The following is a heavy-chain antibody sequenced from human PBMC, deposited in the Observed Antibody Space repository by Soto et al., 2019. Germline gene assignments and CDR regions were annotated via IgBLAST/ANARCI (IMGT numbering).Heavy chain of an antibody. CDR3: ATLPHYDDPNAGV. Sequence: QQQLQESGPGLVKPSATLSLTCTFSGDSISSSKYYWGWILQPPGKGLEWIGSIYYSGGPNYNSSLKSRVTISVHTSKNHFSLKLTSMTAADTAVYYCATLPHYDDPNAGVWGHGILITVSS. D-gene: IGHD4-17*01. J-gene: IGHJ4*01. CDR1: GDSISSSKYY. CDR2: IYYSGGP. V-gene: IGHV4-39*02.